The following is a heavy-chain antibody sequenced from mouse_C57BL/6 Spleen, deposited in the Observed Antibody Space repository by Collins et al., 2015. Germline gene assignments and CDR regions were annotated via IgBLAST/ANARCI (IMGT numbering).Heavy chain of an antibody. V-gene: IGHV8-12*01. CDR2: IYWDGDK. CDR1: GFSLSTSGMG. J-gene: IGHJ3*01. Sequence: QVTLKESGPGILQPSQTLSLTCSFSGFSLSTSGMGVSWIRQPSGKGLEWLAHIYWDGDKRYNPSLKSRLTISKDTSSNQVFLKITSVDTADTATYYCARSDYGNSFAYWGQGTLVTVSA. D-gene: IGHD2-1*01. CDR3: ARSDYGNSFAY.